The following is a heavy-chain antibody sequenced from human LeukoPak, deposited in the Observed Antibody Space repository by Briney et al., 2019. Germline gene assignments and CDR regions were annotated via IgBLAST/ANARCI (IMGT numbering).Heavy chain of an antibody. D-gene: IGHD6-13*01. Sequence: PSETLSLTCTVSGGSIGSYYWSWIRQPAGKGLEWIGRIYTSGSTNYNPSLKSRVTMSVDTSKNQFSLKLSSVTAADTAVYYCARERQQLVLAWFDPWGQGTLVTVSS. CDR2: IYTSGST. J-gene: IGHJ5*02. CDR1: GGSIGSYY. CDR3: ARERQQLVLAWFDP. V-gene: IGHV4-4*07.